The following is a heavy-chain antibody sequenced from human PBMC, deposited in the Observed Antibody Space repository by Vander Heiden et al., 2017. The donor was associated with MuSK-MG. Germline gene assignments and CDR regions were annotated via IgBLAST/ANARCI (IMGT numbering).Heavy chain of an antibody. J-gene: IGHJ4*02. Sequence: QVQLVESGGGVVQPGRSLRLSCSASGFTFSSYGMHWVRQAPGKGLEWVAVIWYDGSNKYYADSVKGRFTISRDNSKNTLYLQMNSLRAEDTAVYYCARDGDYYGSGSYYYSGNHDYWGQGTLVTVSS. CDR3: ARDGDYYGSGSYYYSGNHDY. V-gene: IGHV3-33*01. CDR1: GFTFSSYG. CDR2: IWYDGSNK. D-gene: IGHD3-10*01.